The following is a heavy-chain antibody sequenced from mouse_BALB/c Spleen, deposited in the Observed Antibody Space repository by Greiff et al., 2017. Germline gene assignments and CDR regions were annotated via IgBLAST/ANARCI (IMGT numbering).Heavy chain of an antibody. CDR3: ARDYYAPFAY. D-gene: IGHD2-1*01. Sequence: QVQLQQSGAELVRPGTSVKVSCKASGYAFTNYLIEWVKQRPGQGLEWIGVINPGSGGTNYNEKFKGKATLTADKSSSTAYMQLSSLTSDDSAVYFCARDYYAPFAYWGQGTLVTVSA. CDR1: GYAFTNYL. V-gene: IGHV1-54*03. CDR2: INPGSGGT. J-gene: IGHJ3*01.